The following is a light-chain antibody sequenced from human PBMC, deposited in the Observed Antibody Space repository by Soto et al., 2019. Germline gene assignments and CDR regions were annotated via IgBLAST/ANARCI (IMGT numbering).Light chain of an antibody. V-gene: IGKV1-5*01. Sequence: DIQMTQSPSTLSASVGDRVTITCRASQSISSWLAWYQQKPGKAPKLLIYDASSLESGVPSRFSGSGSGTEFTLTISSLQPDDLATYYCQQYNSYWTFGQWTKLEIK. CDR3: QQYNSYWT. CDR2: DAS. J-gene: IGKJ1*01. CDR1: QSISSW.